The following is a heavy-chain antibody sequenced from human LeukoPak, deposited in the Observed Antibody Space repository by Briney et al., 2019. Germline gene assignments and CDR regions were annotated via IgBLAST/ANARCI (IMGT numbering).Heavy chain of an antibody. CDR1: GDSIRTSY. J-gene: IGHJ4*02. V-gene: IGHV4-59*08. Sequence: SETLSLTCTVSGDSIRTSYWSWIRQPPGKGLEWIGYIYYSGSTSYNPSLQSRVTISVDTSKTHFSLRLSSVTASDTAVYYCARHNSSWPIFDHWGQGTQVTVSS. CDR2: IYYSGST. D-gene: IGHD6-13*01. CDR3: ARHNSSWPIFDH.